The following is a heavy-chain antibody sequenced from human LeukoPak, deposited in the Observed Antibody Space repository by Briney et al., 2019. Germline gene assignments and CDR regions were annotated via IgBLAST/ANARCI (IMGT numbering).Heavy chain of an antibody. V-gene: IGHV6-1*01. Sequence: SQTLSLTCVISGDSVSSSRSAWNWIRQSPSRGLEWLGRTYYRSGWYNDYAVSVKSRITISPDTSKNQFSLQPNSLTPEDTAVYFCARVNSWTEEPDTGFDYWGQGTLVTVSS. J-gene: IGHJ4*02. CDR1: GDSVSSSRSA. D-gene: IGHD1-14*01. CDR3: ARVNSWTEEPDTGFDY. CDR2: TYYRSGWYN.